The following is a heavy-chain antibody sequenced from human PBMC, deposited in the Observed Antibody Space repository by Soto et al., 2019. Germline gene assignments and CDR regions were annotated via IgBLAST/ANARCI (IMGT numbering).Heavy chain of an antibody. CDR3: ARDSDPRMVREIVTDDFDY. CDR1: GFRLSNYG. CDR2: ISYDGSKE. D-gene: IGHD3-10*01. V-gene: IGHV3-30*19. Sequence: QVQLVESGGGVVQPGRSLRLSCAASGFRLSNYGMHWVRQAPGKGLEWVAVISYDGSKEYYADSVKGRFTISRDNSKNTLELQMNSLRADDTALYYCARDSDPRMVREIVTDDFDYWGQGTLVTVSS. J-gene: IGHJ4*02.